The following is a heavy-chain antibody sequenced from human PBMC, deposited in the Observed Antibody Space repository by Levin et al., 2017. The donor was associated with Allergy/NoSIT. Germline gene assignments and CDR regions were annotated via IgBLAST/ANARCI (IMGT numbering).Heavy chain of an antibody. Sequence: SQTLSLTCTVSGGSISSYYWSWIRQPPGKGLEWIGYIYYSGSTNYNPSLKSRVTISVDTSKNQFSLKLSSVTAADTAVYYCTRDERGPNYYFDHWGQGTLVTVSS. CDR1: GGSISSYY. J-gene: IGHJ4*02. V-gene: IGHV4-59*01. CDR3: TRDERGPNYYFDH. CDR2: IYYSGST.